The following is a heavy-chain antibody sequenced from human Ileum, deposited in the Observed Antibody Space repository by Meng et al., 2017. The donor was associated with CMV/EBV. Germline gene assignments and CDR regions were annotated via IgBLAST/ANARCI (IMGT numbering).Heavy chain of an antibody. D-gene: IGHD6-6*01. CDR2: IYWDDDK. V-gene: IGHV2-5*02. CDR1: GFSLTRSGMG. Sequence: QITLKESCPTLVKPTQTLTLTCTFSGFSLTRSGMGVGWIRQPPGKALEWLALIYWDDDKRYSPSLNNRLTITKDASKNQVVLTMTNMDPVDTATYYCVHRYSSSSGQVSWGQGTLVTVSS. J-gene: IGHJ5*02. CDR3: VHRYSSSSGQVS.